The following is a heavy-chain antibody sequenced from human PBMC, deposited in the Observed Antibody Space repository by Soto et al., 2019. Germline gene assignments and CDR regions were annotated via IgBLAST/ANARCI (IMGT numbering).Heavy chain of an antibody. CDR1: GGSISSGDYY. V-gene: IGHV4-30-4*01. J-gene: IGHJ4*02. D-gene: IGHD5-18*01. Sequence: QVQLQESGPGLVKPSQTLSLTCTVSGGSISSGDYYWSWIRQPPGKGLEWIGYIYSSGTTYSIPSPNRRVTISIDTSKNQFSLQLSSVTAADTAVYYCASNSYGYIFSDYWGQGTLVTVSS. CDR3: ASNSYGYIFSDY. CDR2: IYSSGTT.